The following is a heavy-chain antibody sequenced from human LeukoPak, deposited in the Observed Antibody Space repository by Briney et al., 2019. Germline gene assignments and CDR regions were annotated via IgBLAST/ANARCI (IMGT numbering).Heavy chain of an antibody. CDR2: IYYSGTT. CDR3: ARGQARLAWFDP. J-gene: IGHJ5*02. CDR1: GGSISRDTNY. V-gene: IGHV4-39*07. Sequence: PSETLSLTCTVSGGSISRDTNYWGWIRQPPGKGLEWIGSIYYSGTTYYNPSLKSRVTISVDTSKNQFSLKVSSVTAADTAVYYCARGQARLAWFDPWGQGTLVTVSS. D-gene: IGHD6-19*01.